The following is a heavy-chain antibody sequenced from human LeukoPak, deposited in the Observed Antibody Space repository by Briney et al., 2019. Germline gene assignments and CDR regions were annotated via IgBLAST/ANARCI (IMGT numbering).Heavy chain of an antibody. CDR1: GGSISSYY. D-gene: IGHD6-13*01. V-gene: IGHV4-59*01. CDR3: ARGDLWVSAAAGTYYYYYYMDV. CDR2: IYYSGST. J-gene: IGHJ6*03. Sequence: SETLSLTCTVSGGSISSYYWSWVRQPPGKGLEWIGYIYYSGSTNYNPSLKSRVTISVDTSKNQFSLKLSSVTAAETAVYYCARGDLWVSAAAGTYYYYYYMDVWGKGTTVTVSS.